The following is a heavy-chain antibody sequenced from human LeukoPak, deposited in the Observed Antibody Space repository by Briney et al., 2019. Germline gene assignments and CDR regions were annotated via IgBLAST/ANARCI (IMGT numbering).Heavy chain of an antibody. J-gene: IGHJ6*02. Sequence: SETLSLTCTVSGGSISSYYWSWIRQPPGKGPEWIGYIYYSGSTNYNPSLKSRVTISVDTSKNQFSLRLRSVTAADTAVYYCARGAWWYHDSRDGPRGGLDVWGQGTTVTVSS. V-gene: IGHV4-59*01. CDR1: GGSISSYY. CDR3: ARGAWWYHDSRDGPRGGLDV. D-gene: IGHD3-22*01. CDR2: IYYSGST.